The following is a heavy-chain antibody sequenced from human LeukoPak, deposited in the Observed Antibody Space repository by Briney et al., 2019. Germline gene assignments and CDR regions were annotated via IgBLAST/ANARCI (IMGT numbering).Heavy chain of an antibody. CDR1: GDTSSTYY. CDR2: ISNGGSA. CDR3: ARAGRLYYFDY. J-gene: IGHJ4*02. V-gene: IGHV4-59*01. Sequence: SETLSLTCTVSGDTSSTYYWSWIRQPPGKGLEWIGYISNGGSANYNPSLKSRVTMSLDTSKKQFSLKLSSVTAADTAVYYCARAGRLYYFDYWGQGTLVTVSS. D-gene: IGHD3-10*01.